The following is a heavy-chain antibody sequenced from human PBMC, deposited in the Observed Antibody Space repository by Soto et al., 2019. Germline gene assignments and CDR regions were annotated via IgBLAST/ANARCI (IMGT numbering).Heavy chain of an antibody. CDR1: GYTFTSYG. D-gene: IGHD2-15*01. V-gene: IGHV1-18*01. Sequence: QVQLVQSGAEVKKPGASVKVSCKASGYTFTSYGISWVRQAPGQGLEWMGWISAYNGNTNYAQKLQGRVTMTTDTPTSTAYMERRSLRSDDTAVYYGARDACSGGSCYSLGSFDYWGREPWSPSPQ. CDR3: ARDACSGGSCYSLGSFDY. J-gene: IGHJ4*02. CDR2: ISAYNGNT.